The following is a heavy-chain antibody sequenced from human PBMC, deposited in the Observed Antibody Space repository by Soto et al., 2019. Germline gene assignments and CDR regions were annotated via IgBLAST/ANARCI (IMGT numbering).Heavy chain of an antibody. CDR2: ISYDGIDK. CDR3: ARRAVALDY. D-gene: IGHD6-19*01. V-gene: IGHV3-30-3*01. CDR1: RFTFNMYA. J-gene: IGHJ4*02. Sequence: QVQLVESGGGVVQPGRSLRLSCAASRFTFNMYAMHWVRQAPGKGLEWVAVISYDGIDKYYADSVKGRFTISRDNSKNTLYLQMNSLRAEDTAVYYCARRAVALDYWGQGTLVTVSS.